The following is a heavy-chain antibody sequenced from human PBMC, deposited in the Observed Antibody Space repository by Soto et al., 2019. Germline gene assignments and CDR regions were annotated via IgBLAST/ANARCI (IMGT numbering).Heavy chain of an antibody. D-gene: IGHD3-3*01. J-gene: IGHJ4*02. CDR3: ARDFGHGYYLDY. CDR2: ITDSSDTV. V-gene: IGHV3-48*02. CDR1: GFTFSSYS. Sequence: PGGSLRLSCAASGFTFSSYSMNWVRQAPGKGLECVSYITDSSDTVHYADSVRGRFTISRDNAESSLYLQMNSLRNEDTAVYFCARDFGHGYYLDYWGRGTLVTVSS.